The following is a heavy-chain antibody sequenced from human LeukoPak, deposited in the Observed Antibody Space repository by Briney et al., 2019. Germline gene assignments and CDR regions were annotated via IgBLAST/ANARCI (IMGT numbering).Heavy chain of an antibody. J-gene: IGHJ4*02. Sequence: GASVKVSCKASGYTFTSYGIRWVRQAPGQGPEWMGWISAYNGNTNYAQKLQGRVTMTTDTSTSTAYMELRSLRSDDTAVYYCARDEAGAARGVFDYWGQGTLVTVSS. CDR3: ARDEAGAARGVFDY. CDR1: GYTFTSYG. CDR2: ISAYNGNT. D-gene: IGHD1-26*01. V-gene: IGHV1-18*01.